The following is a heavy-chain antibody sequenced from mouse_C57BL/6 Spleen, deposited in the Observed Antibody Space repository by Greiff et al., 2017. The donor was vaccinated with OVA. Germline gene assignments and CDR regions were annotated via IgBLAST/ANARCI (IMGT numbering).Heavy chain of an antibody. CDR3: ARKGFYDGHEGCAY. J-gene: IGHJ3*01. V-gene: IGHV1-72*01. CDR1: GYTFTSYW. CDR2: IDPNSGGT. D-gene: IGHD2-3*01. Sequence: QVQLQQSGAELVKPGASVKLSCKASGYTFTSYWMHWVKQRPGRGLEWIGRIDPNSGGTKYHEKFKSKATLTVDKPSSTAYMQIISLTSEDSAVYFCARKGFYDGHEGCAYWGQGTLVTVSA.